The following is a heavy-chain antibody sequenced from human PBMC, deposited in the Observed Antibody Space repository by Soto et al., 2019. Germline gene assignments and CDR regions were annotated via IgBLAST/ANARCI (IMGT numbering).Heavy chain of an antibody. V-gene: IGHV4-4*07. J-gene: IGHJ3*02. CDR3: ARDGVYTGYEQWNPFDI. Sequence: QVQLQESGPGLVKPSETLSLTCTVSGGSISPYFWSWIRQPAGKGLEWIGRMYATGTTNYNPSLKRRAAMSIDTSESQFSLKLRSVTAADTAVYYCARDGVYTGYEQWNPFDIWGQGTMVSVSS. D-gene: IGHD5-12*01. CDR1: GGSISPYF. CDR2: MYATGTT.